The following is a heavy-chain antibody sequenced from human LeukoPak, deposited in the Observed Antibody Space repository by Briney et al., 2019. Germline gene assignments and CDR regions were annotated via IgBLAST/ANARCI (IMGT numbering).Heavy chain of an antibody. Sequence: GGSLRLSCAASGFTFSSYSMNWVRQAPGKGLEWVSSISSSSSYIYYADSVKGRFTISRDNAKNSLYLQMNSLRAEDTAVYYCVRSPSHDAFDIWGQGTMVTVPS. V-gene: IGHV3-21*01. J-gene: IGHJ3*02. CDR1: GFTFSSYS. CDR2: ISSSSSYI. CDR3: VRSPSHDAFDI.